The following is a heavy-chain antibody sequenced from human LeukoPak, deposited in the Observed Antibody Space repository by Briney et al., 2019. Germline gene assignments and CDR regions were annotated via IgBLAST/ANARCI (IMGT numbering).Heavy chain of an antibody. J-gene: IGHJ4*02. CDR3: ARNLDTAMVYLDY. CDR1: GGSISSYY. Sequence: SETLSLTCTVSGGSISSYYWSWIRQPPGKGLEWIGYIYYSGSTNYNPSPKSRVTISVDTSKNQFSLKLSSVTAADTAVYYCARNLDTAMVYLDYWGQGTLVTVSS. V-gene: IGHV4-59*01. D-gene: IGHD5-18*01. CDR2: IYYSGST.